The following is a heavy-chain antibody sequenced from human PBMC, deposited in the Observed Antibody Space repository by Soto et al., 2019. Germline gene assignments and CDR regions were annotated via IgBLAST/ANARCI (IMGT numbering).Heavy chain of an antibody. CDR3: ARGHRFSDWFHP. J-gene: IGHJ5*02. V-gene: IGHV4-4*07. CDR1: GGSMSSYY. Sequence: QVHLQQSGPGLVNPSETLSLTCTVSGGSMSSYYWTWIRQPAGKGLEWIGRVYSSGGTHYNPSLKSRFTIPLDTSKNQFSLRQLSVTDADTAVYYCARGHRFSDWFHPWGQGNLVTDSS. D-gene: IGHD3-3*01. CDR2: VYSSGGT.